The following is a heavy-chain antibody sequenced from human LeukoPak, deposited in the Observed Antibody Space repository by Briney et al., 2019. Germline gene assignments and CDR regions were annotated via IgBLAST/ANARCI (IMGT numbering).Heavy chain of an antibody. CDR1: GYSFTSCW. D-gene: IGHD6-6*01. J-gene: IGHJ6*03. V-gene: IGHV5-51*01. CDR2: IYPGDSDT. CDR3: ARHVKRIGSNSSIGYCMDV. Sequence: GESLKISCKGSGYSFTSCWIGCVRQMPGKGLEWMGIIYPGDSDTRYSPSFQGQVTISADKSISTAYLQWSSLKASDTAMYYCARHVKRIGSNSSIGYCMDVWGKGTTVTASS.